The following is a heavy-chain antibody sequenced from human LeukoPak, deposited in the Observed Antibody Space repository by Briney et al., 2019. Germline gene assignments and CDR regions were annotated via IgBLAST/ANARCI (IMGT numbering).Heavy chain of an antibody. CDR2: ITPFNGNT. Sequence: GASVKVSCKASGYTFTYRYLHWVRQAPGQALEWMGWITPFNGNTNYAQKFQDRVTITRDRSMSTAYMELSSLRSEDTAMYYCATTHDYGDYVHAFDIWGQGTMVTVSP. J-gene: IGHJ3*02. CDR1: GYTFTYRY. V-gene: IGHV1-45*02. D-gene: IGHD4-17*01. CDR3: ATTHDYGDYVHAFDI.